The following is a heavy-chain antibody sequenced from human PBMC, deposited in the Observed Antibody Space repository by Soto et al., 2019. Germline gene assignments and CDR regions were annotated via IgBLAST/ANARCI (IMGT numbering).Heavy chain of an antibody. CDR3: ARENYGDYLNWFDP. J-gene: IGHJ5*02. Sequence: EVQLVESGGGLVQPGGSLRLSCAASRFTFSSYSMNWVRQAPGKGLEWVSYISSSSSTIYYADSVKGRFTISRDNAKNSLYLQMNSLRDEDTAVYYCARENYGDYLNWFDPWGQGTLVTVSS. V-gene: IGHV3-48*02. CDR1: RFTFSSYS. CDR2: ISSSSSTI. D-gene: IGHD4-17*01.